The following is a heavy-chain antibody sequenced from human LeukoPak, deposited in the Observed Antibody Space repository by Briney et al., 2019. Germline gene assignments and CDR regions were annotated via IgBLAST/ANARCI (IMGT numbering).Heavy chain of an antibody. CDR3: TRNTVTVHFDY. J-gene: IGHJ4*02. D-gene: IGHD4-17*01. Sequence: GGSLRLSCSASGFTFDDYAVSWFRQAPGKGLEWVGFIRSKAFGGTPEYAASVRGGFTISRDDSKSIAYLQMNSLKTEDTAVYYCTRNTVTVHFDYWSQGTLVTVSS. CDR1: GFTFDDYA. V-gene: IGHV3-49*03. CDR2: IRSKAFGGTP.